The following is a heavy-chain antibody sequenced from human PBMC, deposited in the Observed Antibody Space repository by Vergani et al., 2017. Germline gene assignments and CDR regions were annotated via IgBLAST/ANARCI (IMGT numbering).Heavy chain of an antibody. D-gene: IGHD5-18*01. CDR1: GYTFTGYY. J-gene: IGHJ5*02. Sequence: QVQLVQSGAEVKKPGASVKVSCKASGYTFTGYYMHWVRQAPGQGLEWMGWINPNSGGTNYAQKFQGRVTMTRDTSISTAYMELSRLRSDDTAVYYCARESGGYSYSHXFDPWGQGTLVTVSS. CDR2: INPNSGGT. V-gene: IGHV1-2*02. CDR3: ARESGGYSYSHXFDP.